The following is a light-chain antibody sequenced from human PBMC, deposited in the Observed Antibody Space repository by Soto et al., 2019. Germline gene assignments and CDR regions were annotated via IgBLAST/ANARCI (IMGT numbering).Light chain of an antibody. Sequence: EIVLTQSPGTLSLSPGDRATLSCRASQSVSNNYLAWYRQKPGQAPRLLIYGASTRATDIPDRFSGNGSGTDFSLTISRLEPEDFAVYYCQQYGGSPRTFGQGTKVDIK. CDR1: QSVSNNY. CDR2: GAS. CDR3: QQYGGSPRT. V-gene: IGKV3-20*01. J-gene: IGKJ1*01.